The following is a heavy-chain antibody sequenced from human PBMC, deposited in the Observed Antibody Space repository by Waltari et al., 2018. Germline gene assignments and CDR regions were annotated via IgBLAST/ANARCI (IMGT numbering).Heavy chain of an antibody. CDR1: GFPFSSLI. J-gene: IGHJ6*02. D-gene: IGHD6-13*01. CDR2: ITGSSRTI. Sequence: EVHLVESGGNLVQPGGSLRLSCIAFGFPFSSLILHCVRHAPGKGLEWMSYITGSSRTIYYTDSVKGRFTVSRDNAKNSLFLQMSSLRVEDTAVYYCARPVAAAGNYGMDVWGQGTTVTVSS. V-gene: IGHV3-48*04. CDR3: ARPVAAAGNYGMDV.